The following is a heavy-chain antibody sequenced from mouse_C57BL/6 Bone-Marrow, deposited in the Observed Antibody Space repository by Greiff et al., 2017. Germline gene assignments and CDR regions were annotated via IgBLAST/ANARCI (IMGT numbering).Heavy chain of an antibody. CDR2: ISGGGGNT. V-gene: IGHV5-9*01. CDR1: GFTFSSYT. Sequence: EVMLVESGGGLVKPGGSLKLSCAASGFTFSSYTMSWVRQTPEKRLEWVATISGGGGNTYYPDSVKGRFTISRDNAKNTLYLQMSSLRSEDTALYYCATPPLYSYGSSSFAYWGQGTLVTVSA. D-gene: IGHD1-1*01. J-gene: IGHJ3*01. CDR3: ATPPLYSYGSSSFAY.